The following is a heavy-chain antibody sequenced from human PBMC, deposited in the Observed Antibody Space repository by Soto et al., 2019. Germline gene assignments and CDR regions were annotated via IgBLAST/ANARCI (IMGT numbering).Heavy chain of an antibody. CDR3: ARDDVLCDGGRCYGVPLAV. Sequence: PGGSLRLSCAASGFTVSSKYMSWVRQAPGKGLEWVSLIQSGGPTYYADSVKGRFTISRDTSENTLHLQMDSLRAEDTAVYYCARDDVLCDGGRCYGVPLAVWGKGTTVTVDS. D-gene: IGHD2-15*01. CDR1: GFTVSSKY. J-gene: IGHJ6*04. CDR2: IQSGGPT. V-gene: IGHV3-66*01.